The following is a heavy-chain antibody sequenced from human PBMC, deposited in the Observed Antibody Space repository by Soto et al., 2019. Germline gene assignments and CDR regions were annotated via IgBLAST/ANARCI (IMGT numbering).Heavy chain of an antibody. CDR2: IYPGDSDT. CDR1: GYSFTNDW. V-gene: IGHV5-51*01. CDR3: ARHALVADYYCGMDV. Sequence: PGQPLKISGKCFGYSFTNDWIGVVPQLPGKGLEWMGIIYPGDSDTRYSLSFQGKVTISADQSISTAYLQWSSLKASDTAMYYCARHALVADYYCGMDVWGQGTTVTVSS. D-gene: IGHD6-19*01. J-gene: IGHJ6*02.